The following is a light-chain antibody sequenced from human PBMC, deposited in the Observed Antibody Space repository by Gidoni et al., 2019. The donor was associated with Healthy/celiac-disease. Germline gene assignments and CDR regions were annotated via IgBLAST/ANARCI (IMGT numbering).Light chain of an antibody. V-gene: IGLV2-23*01. CDR3: CSYAGTKV. CDR2: EGS. CDR1: SSDVGDYNL. Sequence: QSALPQPAPVSGSPGQSITISCTGTSSDVGDYNLLSCYQQHPGKAPKLIIYEGSKRPSGVSNRFAASESGDTASLTISGLQAEDEADYYCCSYAGTKVFGGGTKLTVL. J-gene: IGLJ2*01.